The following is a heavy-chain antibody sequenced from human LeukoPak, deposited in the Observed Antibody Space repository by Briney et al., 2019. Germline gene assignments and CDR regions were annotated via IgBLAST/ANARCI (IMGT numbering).Heavy chain of an antibody. Sequence: ASVKVSCTVSGYTLTELSMHWVRQAPGKGLEWMGGFDPEDGETIYAQKFQGRVTMTEDTSTDTAYMELSSLRSEDTAVYYCATDGGWATVTTYYYYGMDVWGQGTTVTVSS. J-gene: IGHJ6*02. D-gene: IGHD4-17*01. CDR3: ATDGGWATVTTYYYYGMDV. CDR2: FDPEDGET. CDR1: GYTLTELS. V-gene: IGHV1-24*01.